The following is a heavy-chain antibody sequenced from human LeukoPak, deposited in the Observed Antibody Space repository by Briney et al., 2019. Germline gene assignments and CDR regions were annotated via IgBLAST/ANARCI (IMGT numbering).Heavy chain of an antibody. D-gene: IGHD3-22*01. CDR3: ERDLDDSSGYYYDY. V-gene: IGHV3-30*04. Sequence: GGSLRLSCSASGFTFSSYAMQWLRQAPGKGVEGLAVISYERSNKYYADSVKGRFTISRDNSKNTLYLQMISLRAEDTAVYYCERDLDDSSGYYYDYWGQGTLVTVSS. CDR2: ISYERSNK. J-gene: IGHJ4*02. CDR1: GFTFSSYA.